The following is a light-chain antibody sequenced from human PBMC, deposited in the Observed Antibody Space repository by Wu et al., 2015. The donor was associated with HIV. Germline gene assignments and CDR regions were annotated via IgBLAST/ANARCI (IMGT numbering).Light chain of an antibody. CDR3: QQYGTSPPT. V-gene: IGKV3-20*01. Sequence: DIVLTQSPGTLSLSPGERATLSCRATQNINTYLAWYQQRPGQAPRLLIYGASSRATGIPNRSSGSGSGTDFTLIISRLEPEDFAVYYCQQYGTSPPTFGPGTKVDIK. J-gene: IGKJ3*01. CDR2: GAS. CDR1: QNINTY.